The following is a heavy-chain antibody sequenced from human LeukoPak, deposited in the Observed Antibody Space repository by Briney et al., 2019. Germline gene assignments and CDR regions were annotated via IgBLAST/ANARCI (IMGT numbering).Heavy chain of an antibody. Sequence: SETLSLTCTVSGGFISTYYWSWIRQPPGKGLEWIGYNYYSGSIDYNPSLKSRVTMSVDTSKSQFSLKVTSVTAADTAVYYCARGNRALSAMVPPDYWGQGTLVTVSS. D-gene: IGHD2-2*01. J-gene: IGHJ4*02. CDR2: NYYSGSI. V-gene: IGHV4-59*01. CDR1: GGFISTYY. CDR3: ARGNRALSAMVPPDY.